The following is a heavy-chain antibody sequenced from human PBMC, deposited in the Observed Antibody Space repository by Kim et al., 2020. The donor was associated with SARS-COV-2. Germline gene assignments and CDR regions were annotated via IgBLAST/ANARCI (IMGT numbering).Heavy chain of an antibody. CDR1: GYTFTSFD. Sequence: ASVKVSCKASGYTFTSFDLIWVRQATGQGLEWMGWMNPNSDNTGYAQKFQGRLTMTRNTSISTAYMELSSLTSEDTAVYYCARRGTLLGLAAAGHDGFDIWGQGTMVTVSS. D-gene: IGHD6-13*01. V-gene: IGHV1-8*01. J-gene: IGHJ3*02. CDR2: MNPNSDNT. CDR3: ARRGTLLGLAAAGHDGFDI.